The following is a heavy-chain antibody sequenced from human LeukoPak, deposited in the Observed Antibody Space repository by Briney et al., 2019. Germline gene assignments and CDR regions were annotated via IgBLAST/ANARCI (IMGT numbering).Heavy chain of an antibody. CDR3: TTPKSYYYYYMDV. J-gene: IGHJ6*03. CDR2: IKSKTDGGTT. V-gene: IGHV3-15*01. Sequence: GGSLRLSCAASGFTFSNARMSWVRQAPGKGLEWVGRIKSKTDGGTTDYAAPVKGRFTISRDDSKNTLYLQMNSLKTEDTAVYYCTTPKSYYYYYMDVWGKGTTVTVSS. CDR1: GFTFSNAR.